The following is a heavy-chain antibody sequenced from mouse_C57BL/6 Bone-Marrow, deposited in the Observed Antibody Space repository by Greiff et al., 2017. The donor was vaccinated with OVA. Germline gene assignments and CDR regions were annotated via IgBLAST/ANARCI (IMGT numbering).Heavy chain of an antibody. V-gene: IGHV5-2*01. CDR2: INSDGGST. Sequence: EVKLMESGGGLVQPGESLKLSCESNEYEFPSHDMSWVRKTPEKRLELVAAINSDGGSTYYPDTMERRFIISRDNTKKTLYLQMSSLRSEDTALYYCARHGANWEDWYFDVWGTGTTVTVSS. CDR1: EYEFPSHD. D-gene: IGHD4-1*01. J-gene: IGHJ1*03. CDR3: ARHGANWEDWYFDV.